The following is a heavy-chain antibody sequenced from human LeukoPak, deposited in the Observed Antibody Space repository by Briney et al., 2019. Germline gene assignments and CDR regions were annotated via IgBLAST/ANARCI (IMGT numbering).Heavy chain of an antibody. CDR3: ARTYYYDSSGFWWAFDI. J-gene: IGHJ3*02. D-gene: IGHD3-22*01. CDR2: IYYSGST. V-gene: IGHV4-59*01. CDR1: GGSISSYY. Sequence: PSETLSLTCTVSGGSISSYYWSWIRQPPGKGLEWIGYIYYSGSTNYNPSLKSRVTISVDTSKNQFSLKLSSVTAADTAVYYCARTYYYDSSGFWWAFDIWGQGTMVTVSS.